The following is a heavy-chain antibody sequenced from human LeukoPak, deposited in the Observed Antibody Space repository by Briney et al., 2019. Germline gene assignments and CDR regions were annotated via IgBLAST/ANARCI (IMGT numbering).Heavy chain of an antibody. Sequence: SETLSLTCIVHGGPLSGYSWSWIRQSPGKGLDWVGEINHGGRANYNPSLKSRVLISIDTSKNQVSLMMTSVTAADTAVYYCARDIKSLVPQIGPKYFDYWGQGTLVTVSS. D-gene: IGHD6-19*01. CDR2: INHGGRA. CDR3: ARDIKSLVPQIGPKYFDY. CDR1: GGPLSGYS. J-gene: IGHJ4*02. V-gene: IGHV4-34*01.